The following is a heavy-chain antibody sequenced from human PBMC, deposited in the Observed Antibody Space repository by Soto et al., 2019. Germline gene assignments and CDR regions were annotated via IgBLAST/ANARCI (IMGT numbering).Heavy chain of an antibody. CDR3: AREGRRYFDL. CDR2: ISSSSSYI. J-gene: IGHJ2*01. CDR1: GFTFSSYS. Sequence: EVQLVESGGGLVKPGGSLRLSCAASGFTFSSYSMNWVRQAPGKGLEWVSSISSSSSYIYYADSVKGRFTISRDNAKNSLYLQMNSLRAEDTAMYYCAREGRRYFDLWGRGTLVTVSS. V-gene: IGHV3-21*01.